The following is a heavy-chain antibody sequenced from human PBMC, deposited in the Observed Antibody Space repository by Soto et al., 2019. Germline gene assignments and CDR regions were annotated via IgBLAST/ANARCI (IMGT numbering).Heavy chain of an antibody. J-gene: IGHJ6*02. Sequence: QEQLAESGGGVVQPGRSLRLSCAASGFTFSSFGMHWVRQAPGKGLEWVAVISYDGSNRYYADSVKGRFTISRDNSKNTLNLQMNSRRGEDTAVYSCARGYGSGGHYDNFGLAVWGQGTTVIVSS. CDR1: GFTFSSFG. CDR2: ISYDGSNR. D-gene: IGHD3-10*01. CDR3: ARGYGSGGHYDNFGLAV. V-gene: IGHV3-30*03.